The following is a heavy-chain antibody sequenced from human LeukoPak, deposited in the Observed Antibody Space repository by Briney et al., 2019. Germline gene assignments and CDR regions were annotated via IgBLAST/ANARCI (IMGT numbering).Heavy chain of an antibody. CDR3: ARVDSGYDLGGDY. D-gene: IGHD5-12*01. CDR2: INSGNGNT. V-gene: IGHV1-3*01. Sequence: GWINSGNGNTKSSQKFQGRVTITRDTSASTAYMELSSLRSEDTAVYYCARVDSGYDLGGDYWGQGTLVTVSS. J-gene: IGHJ4*02.